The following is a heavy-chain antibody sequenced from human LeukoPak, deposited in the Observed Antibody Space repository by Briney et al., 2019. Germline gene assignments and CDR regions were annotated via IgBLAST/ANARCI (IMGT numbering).Heavy chain of an antibody. CDR2: IYSGGST. Sequence: GGSLRLSCAASGFTISTNYMSWVRQAPGKGLDWVSVIYSGGSTGYADSVKGRFTISRDNSKNSLYLQMNSLRSDDTALYYCARESESSGWYDYWGQGTLVTVSS. CDR1: GFTISTNY. J-gene: IGHJ4*02. CDR3: ARESESSGWYDY. D-gene: IGHD6-19*01. V-gene: IGHV3-53*05.